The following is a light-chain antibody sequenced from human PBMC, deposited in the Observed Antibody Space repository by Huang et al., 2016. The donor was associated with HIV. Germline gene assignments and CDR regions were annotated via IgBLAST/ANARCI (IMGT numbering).Light chain of an antibody. Sequence: DIQMTQSPSSLSASMGDRVNITCGSSRNIGSLLNWCPQKVGRAPKVLMFAALTLETGVPSRFSGSRSGTDFTLTITSLQPEDVATYYCQQSYSSPRVTFGPGTTVDIK. CDR2: AAL. CDR3: QQSYSSPRVT. J-gene: IGKJ3*01. V-gene: IGKV1-39*01. CDR1: RNIGSL.